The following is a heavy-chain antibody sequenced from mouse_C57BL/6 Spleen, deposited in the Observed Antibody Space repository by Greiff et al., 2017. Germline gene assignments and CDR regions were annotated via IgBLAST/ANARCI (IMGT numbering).Heavy chain of an antibody. V-gene: IGHV1-82*01. J-gene: IGHJ2*01. CDR1: GYAFSSSW. Sequence: VQLQQSGPELVKPGASVKISCKASGYAFSSSWMNWVKQRPGKGLEWIGRIYPGDGDTNYNGKFKGKATLTADKSSSTAYMQLSSLTSEDSAVYFCAREAYYFDGWGQGTTLTVSS. CDR2: IYPGDGDT. CDR3: AREAYYFDG.